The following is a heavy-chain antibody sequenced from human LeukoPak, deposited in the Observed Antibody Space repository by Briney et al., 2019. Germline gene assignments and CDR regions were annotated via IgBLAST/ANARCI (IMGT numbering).Heavy chain of an antibody. D-gene: IGHD4-17*01. J-gene: IGHJ6*03. CDR2: IRYDGSNK. Sequence: GGSLRLSCAASGFTFSSYGMHWVRRAPGKGLEWVAFIRYDGSNKYYADSVKGRFTISRDNSKNTLYLQINSLRAEDTAVYYCAKTTVTSAYYYYYMDVWGKGTTVTISS. V-gene: IGHV3-30*02. CDR3: AKTTVTSAYYYYYMDV. CDR1: GFTFSSYG.